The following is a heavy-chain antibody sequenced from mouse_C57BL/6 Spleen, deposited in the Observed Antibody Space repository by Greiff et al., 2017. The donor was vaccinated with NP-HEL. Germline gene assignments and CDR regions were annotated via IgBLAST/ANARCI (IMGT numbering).Heavy chain of an antibody. CDR3: ARRNYGSRDGYFDV. J-gene: IGHJ1*03. CDR2: IYPGSGST. V-gene: IGHV1-55*01. D-gene: IGHD1-1*01. CDR1: GYTFTSYW. Sequence: VQLQQSGAELVKPGASVKMSCKASGYTFTSYWITWVKQRPGQGLEWIGDIYPGSGSTNYNEKFKSKATLTVDTSSSTAYMQLSSLTSEDSAVYYCARRNYGSRDGYFDVWGTGTTVTVSS.